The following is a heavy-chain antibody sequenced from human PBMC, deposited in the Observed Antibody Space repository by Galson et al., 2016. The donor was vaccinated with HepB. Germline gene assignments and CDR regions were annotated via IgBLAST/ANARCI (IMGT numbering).Heavy chain of an antibody. D-gene: IGHD3-10*01. J-gene: IGHJ6*02. V-gene: IGHV1-69*13. CDR1: GGTFSTDA. CDR3: AKNGGRGYGSGSYPYHYGMDV. Sequence: SVKVSCKASGGTFSTDAINWVRQAPGQGLEWMGGIIPIFGTPNYAQEFQGRVTITADESTSTAFMVLSSLRSEDTAVYYCAKNGGRGYGSGSYPYHYGMDVWGLGTTVTVSS. CDR2: IIPIFGTP.